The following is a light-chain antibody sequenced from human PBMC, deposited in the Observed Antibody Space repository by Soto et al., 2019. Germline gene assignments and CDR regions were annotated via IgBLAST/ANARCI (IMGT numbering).Light chain of an antibody. V-gene: IGKV1-39*01. CDR2: AAS. Sequence: IQLTQSPSSLSASVGDRVTITCRASQGITSYLAWYLQKSGKAPKLLIFAASTLQSGVPSRFSGSGSGTDFTLTISSLQPEDFATYYCQQAYRTPPTFGQGTKV. CDR1: QGITSY. CDR3: QQAYRTPPT. J-gene: IGKJ1*01.